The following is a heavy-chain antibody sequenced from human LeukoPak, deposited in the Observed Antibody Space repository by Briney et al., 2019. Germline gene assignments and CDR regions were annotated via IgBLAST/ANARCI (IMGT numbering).Heavy chain of an antibody. J-gene: IGHJ6*04. Sequence: ASVKVSCKVSGYTLTELSMHWVRQAPGKGLEWMGGFDPEDGETIYAQKFQGRVTMTEDTSTDTAYMELSSLRSEDTAVYYCATGPRILSLEGSPYYGMDVWGKGTTVTVSS. CDR2: FDPEDGET. CDR1: GYTLTELS. CDR3: ATGPRILSLEGSPYYGMDV. D-gene: IGHD2-15*01. V-gene: IGHV1-24*01.